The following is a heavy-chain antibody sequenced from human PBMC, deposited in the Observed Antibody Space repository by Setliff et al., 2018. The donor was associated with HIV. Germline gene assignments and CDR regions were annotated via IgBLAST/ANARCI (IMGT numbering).Heavy chain of an antibody. J-gene: IGHJ3*02. CDR3: AGVEGATPDAFDI. Sequence: SETLSLTCTVSGGSISSSSYYWGWIHQPPGKGLEWIGSIYYSGSTYYNPSLKSRVTISVDTSKNQFSLKPSSVTAADTAVYYCAGVEGATPDAFDIWGQGTMVTVSS. V-gene: IGHV4-39*07. CDR1: GGSISSSSYY. CDR2: IYYSGST. D-gene: IGHD1-26*01.